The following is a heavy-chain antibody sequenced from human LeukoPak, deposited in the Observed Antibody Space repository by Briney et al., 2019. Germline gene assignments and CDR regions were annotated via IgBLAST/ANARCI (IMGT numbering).Heavy chain of an antibody. Sequence: SVKVSCKASGGTFSSYAISWVRQAPGQGLEWMGRIIPILGIANYAQKFQGRVTITADKSTSTAYMELSSLRSEDTAVYYCAREGYNWNYGFDYWGQGTLVTVSS. V-gene: IGHV1-69*04. CDR2: IIPILGIA. CDR3: AREGYNWNYGFDY. J-gene: IGHJ4*02. CDR1: GGTFSSYA. D-gene: IGHD1-7*01.